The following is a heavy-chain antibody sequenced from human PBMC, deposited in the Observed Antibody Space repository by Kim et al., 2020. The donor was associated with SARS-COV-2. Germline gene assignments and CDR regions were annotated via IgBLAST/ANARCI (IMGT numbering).Heavy chain of an antibody. D-gene: IGHD2-21*01. CDR1: GGSFSGYY. J-gene: IGHJ6*02. Sequence: SETLSLTCAVYGGSFSGYYWSWIRQPPGKGLEWIGEINHSGSTNYNPSLKSRVTISVDTSKNQFSLKLSSVTAADTAVYYCARAIPWYYYYYGMDVWGQGTTVTVSS. CDR3: ARAIPWYYYYYGMDV. CDR2: INHSGST. V-gene: IGHV4-34*01.